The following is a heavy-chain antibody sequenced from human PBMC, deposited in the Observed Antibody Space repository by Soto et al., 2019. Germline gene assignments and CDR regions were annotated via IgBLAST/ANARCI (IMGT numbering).Heavy chain of an antibody. Sequence: EVQLLESGGGLVQPGGSLRLSCAASGFTFSTYAMSWVRQAPGKGLEWVSAISGSGGSTLYADSVKGRFTISRDNSKNTLFLQMNSLRAEDTAVYYCAKGDRSRDDSSGYYPVDYWGQGTLVTISS. V-gene: IGHV3-23*01. CDR3: AKGDRSRDDSSGYYPVDY. CDR1: GFTFSTYA. J-gene: IGHJ4*02. D-gene: IGHD3-22*01. CDR2: ISGSGGST.